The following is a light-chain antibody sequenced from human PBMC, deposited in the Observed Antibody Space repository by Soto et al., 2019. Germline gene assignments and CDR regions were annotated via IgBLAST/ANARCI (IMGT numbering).Light chain of an antibody. CDR2: GAS. CDR1: QSVSSN. J-gene: IGKJ1*01. CDR3: QQYNNWPRWT. Sequence: EIVMTQSPATLSVSPGERATLSCRASQSVSSNLAWYQQKPGQAPRLLIYGASTRATGIPARFSGSGSWTEFTLTISSLQSEDFAVYYCQQYNNWPRWTFGQGTKVDIK. V-gene: IGKV3-15*01.